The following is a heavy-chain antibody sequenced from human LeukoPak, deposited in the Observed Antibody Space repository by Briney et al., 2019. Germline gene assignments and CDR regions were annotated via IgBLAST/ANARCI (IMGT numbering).Heavy chain of an antibody. V-gene: IGHV3-30-3*01. Sequence: GGSLRLSCAASGFTFSSYAMHWVRQAPGKGLEWVAVISYDGSNKYYADSVKGRFTTSRDNSKNTLYLQMNSLRAEDTAVYYCASPSRGYCSSTSCYTLYYYGMDVWGQGTTVTVSS. CDR1: GFTFSSYA. CDR2: ISYDGSNK. J-gene: IGHJ6*02. D-gene: IGHD2-2*02. CDR3: ASPSRGYCSSTSCYTLYYYGMDV.